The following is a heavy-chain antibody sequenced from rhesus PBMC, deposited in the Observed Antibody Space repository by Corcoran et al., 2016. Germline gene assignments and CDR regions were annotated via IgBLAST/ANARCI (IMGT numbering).Heavy chain of an antibody. J-gene: IGHJ4*01. D-gene: IGHD6-13*01. CDR1: GGSISDDYY. Sequence: QVQLQESGPGLVKPSETLSLTCAVSGGSISDDYYWSWIRQPPGKGLEWIGYIYGSGGGTNYNPSLKNRVTISIDTSKDKFSLKLRSVSAADTAVYYCARVPGYFDYWGQGVLVTVSS. CDR2: IYGSGGGT. CDR3: ARVPGYFDY. V-gene: IGHV4-106*01.